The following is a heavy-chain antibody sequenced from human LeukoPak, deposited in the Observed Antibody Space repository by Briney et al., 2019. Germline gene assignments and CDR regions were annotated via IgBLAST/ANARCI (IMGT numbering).Heavy chain of an antibody. D-gene: IGHD3-16*02. CDR1: GGTFSSYA. CDR3: AIYRLRLGELSSRYAFDI. J-gene: IGHJ3*02. CDR2: IIPIFGTA. V-gene: IGHV1-69*06. Sequence: SVKVSCKASGGTFSSYAISWVRQAPGQGLEWMGGIIPIFGTANYAQKFQGRVTITADKSTSTAYMELSSLRSEDTAVYYCAIYRLRLGELSSRYAFDIWGQGTMVTVSS.